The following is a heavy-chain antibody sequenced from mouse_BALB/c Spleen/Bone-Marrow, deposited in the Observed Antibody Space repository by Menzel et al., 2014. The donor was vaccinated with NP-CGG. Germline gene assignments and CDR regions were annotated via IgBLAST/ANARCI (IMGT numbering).Heavy chain of an antibody. CDR2: ISSGGSYT. V-gene: IGHV5-6-4*01. Sequence: EVQGVESGGGLVKPGGSLKLSCAASGFTFSSYTMSWIRQTPEKRLEWVASISSGGSYTYYPDDVKGRCTITRDNAKNNMYLQMISLKSEDAAMYYCTGNRDYDNSFAYWGQGTLVTVSA. D-gene: IGHD2-1*01. CDR1: GFTFSSYT. J-gene: IGHJ3*01. CDR3: TGNRDYDNSFAY.